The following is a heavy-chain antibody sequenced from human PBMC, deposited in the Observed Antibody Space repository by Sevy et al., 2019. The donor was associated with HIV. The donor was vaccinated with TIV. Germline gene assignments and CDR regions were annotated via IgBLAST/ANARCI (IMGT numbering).Heavy chain of an antibody. J-gene: IGHJ4*02. D-gene: IGHD2-8*01. V-gene: IGHV3-74*01. Sequence: GGSLRLSCAASGFTFTNYWMHWVRQAPGKGLVWVSRVDNDGSGTNYADSVKGRFTISSDNAKNTVYLQMNSRRAEDTAVYYCTRDMYGIDYWGQGTLVTVSS. CDR1: GFTFTNYW. CDR3: TRDMYGIDY. CDR2: VDNDGSGT.